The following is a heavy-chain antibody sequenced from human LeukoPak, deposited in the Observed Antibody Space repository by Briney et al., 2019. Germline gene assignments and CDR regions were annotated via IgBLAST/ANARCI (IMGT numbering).Heavy chain of an antibody. J-gene: IGHJ4*02. D-gene: IGHD1-1*01. CDR3: AGETGRAYYFDY. CDR2: IKQDGSEK. Sequence: GGSLRLSCAASGFTFSSYWMSWVRQAPGKGLEWVANIKQDGSEKYYVDSVKGRLTISRDNAKNSLYLQMNSLRAEDTAVYYCAGETGRAYYFDYWGQGTLVTVSS. CDR1: GFTFSSYW. V-gene: IGHV3-7*01.